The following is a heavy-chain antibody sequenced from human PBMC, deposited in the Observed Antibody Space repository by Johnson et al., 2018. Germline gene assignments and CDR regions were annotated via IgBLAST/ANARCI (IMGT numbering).Heavy chain of an antibody. CDR2: ISYDGSNT. V-gene: IGHV3-30*03. CDR1: GFAFNTYG. CDR3: ARDGQQLAPYTMDV. Sequence: QVQLVQSGGGVVQPGRSLRLSCAASGFAFNTYGIHWVRQAPGKGLEWVAVISYDGSNTYYADSVNGRFSISRDNSKNTVFLQMNSLRDVDTAVYYCARDGQQLAPYTMDVWGQGTTVTVSS. D-gene: IGHD6-13*01. J-gene: IGHJ6*02.